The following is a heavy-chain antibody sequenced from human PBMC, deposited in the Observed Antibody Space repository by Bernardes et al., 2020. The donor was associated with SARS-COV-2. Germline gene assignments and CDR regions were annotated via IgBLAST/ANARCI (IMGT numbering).Heavy chain of an antibody. CDR3: ARVDYSSYYYYGMDV. D-gene: IGHD4-4*01. V-gene: IGHV1-18*01. Sequence: SVKVSCKASGYTFTTYGISWVRQAPGQGLEWMGWISTYNRNTEYAQKLQDRVTMTTDTSTSTAYMELRSLRSDDTAVYYCARVDYSSYYYYGMDVWGQGTTLTVSS. CDR1: GYTFTTYG. CDR2: ISTYNRNT. J-gene: IGHJ6*02.